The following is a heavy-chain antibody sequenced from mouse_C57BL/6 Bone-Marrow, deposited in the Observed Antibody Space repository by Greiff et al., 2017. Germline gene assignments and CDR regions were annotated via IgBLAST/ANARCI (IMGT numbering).Heavy chain of an antibody. D-gene: IGHD1-1*01. J-gene: IGHJ2*01. CDR2: IRNKANGYTT. CDR3: ARYKLRSYFDY. Sequence: EVHLVESGGGLVQPGGSLSLSCAASGFTFTDYYMSWVRQPPGKALEWLGFIRNKANGYTTEYSASVKGRFTISRDNSQSILYLQMNALRAEDSATYYCARYKLRSYFDYWGQGTTLTVSS. V-gene: IGHV7-3*01. CDR1: GFTFTDYY.